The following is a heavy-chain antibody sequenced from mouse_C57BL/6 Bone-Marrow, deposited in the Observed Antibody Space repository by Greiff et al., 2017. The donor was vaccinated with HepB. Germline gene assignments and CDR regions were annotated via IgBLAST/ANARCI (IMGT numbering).Heavy chain of an antibody. D-gene: IGHD2-1*01. J-gene: IGHJ3*01. V-gene: IGHV1-7*01. CDR1: GYTFTSYW. CDR3: ARRGNYSAWFAY. CDR2: INHSSGYT. Sequence: QVQLQQSGAELAKPWASVKLSCKASGYTFTSYWMHLVKQRPGQGREWIGYINHSSGYTKYNQKFKDKAKLTADKSSSTAYMQLSSLTYEDSAVYYCARRGNYSAWFAYWGQGTLVTVSA.